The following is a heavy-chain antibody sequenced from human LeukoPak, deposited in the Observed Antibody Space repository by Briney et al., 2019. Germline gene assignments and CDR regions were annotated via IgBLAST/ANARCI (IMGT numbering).Heavy chain of an antibody. CDR3: ARGGGSGSYYKRDWFDP. Sequence: GASVKVSCKASGYTFTSYDINWVRQATGQGLEWMGWTNPNSGNTGYAQKFQGRVTMTRNTSISTAYMELSSLRSEDTAVYYCARGGGSGSYYKRDWFDPWGQGTLVTVSS. CDR1: GYTFTSYD. D-gene: IGHD3-10*01. J-gene: IGHJ5*02. CDR2: TNPNSGNT. V-gene: IGHV1-8*01.